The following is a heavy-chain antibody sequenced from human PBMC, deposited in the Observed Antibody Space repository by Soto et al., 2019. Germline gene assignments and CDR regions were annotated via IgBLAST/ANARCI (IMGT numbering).Heavy chain of an antibody. D-gene: IGHD4-17*01. Sequence: SETLSLTCAVYGGSFSGYFWSWIRQPPTKGLEWIGEISHNGGTTYNPSLKSRVTISIDTSKNQFSLRLSSVSAADTAVYYCARGATTVEHFYYYGMDVWRQGTTVTVSS. J-gene: IGHJ6*02. V-gene: IGHV4-34*01. CDR3: ARGATTVEHFYYYGMDV. CDR1: GGSFSGYF. CDR2: ISHNGGT.